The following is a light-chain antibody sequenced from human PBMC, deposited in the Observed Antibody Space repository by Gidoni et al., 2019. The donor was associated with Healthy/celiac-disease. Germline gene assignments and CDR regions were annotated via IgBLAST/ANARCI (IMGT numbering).Light chain of an antibody. CDR1: QSVSSSY. Sequence: EIVLTQSPGTLSLSPGERATLSCRASQSVSSSYLAWYQQKPGQAPRLLIYGASSRATGIPARFSGSGSWTDFTLTIRRLEPEDFAVYYCQQYGSSPYTFGQGTKLEIK. CDR3: QQYGSSPYT. CDR2: GAS. V-gene: IGKV3-20*01. J-gene: IGKJ2*01.